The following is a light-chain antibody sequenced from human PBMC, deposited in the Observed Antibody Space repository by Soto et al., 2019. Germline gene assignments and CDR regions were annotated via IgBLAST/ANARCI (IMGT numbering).Light chain of an antibody. V-gene: IGKV3-11*01. CDR2: DAS. CDR1: QCVSSY. Sequence: EIVFIQSPATLSLSPWERDTLPCRASQCVSSYLALYQQNPGQAPSLLIFDASNTASGIQARFSGSGSGTDFTLTISSLEPEDFAVYYCQQRGTFGPGTKVDIK. CDR3: QQRGT. J-gene: IGKJ3*01.